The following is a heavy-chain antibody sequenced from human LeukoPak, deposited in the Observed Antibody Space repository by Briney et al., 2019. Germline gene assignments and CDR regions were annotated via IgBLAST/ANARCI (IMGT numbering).Heavy chain of an antibody. D-gene: IGHD6-19*01. CDR3: ALSRGEQWPARDDY. V-gene: IGHV3-23*01. J-gene: IGHJ4*02. CDR1: GFTFSSYA. CDR2: ISGSGGST. Sequence: HTGGSLRLSCAASGFTFSSYAMSWVRQAPGKGLEWVSAISGSGGSTYYADSVKGRFTISRDNSKNTLYLQMNSLRAEDTAVYYCALSRGEQWPARDDYWGQGTLVTVSS.